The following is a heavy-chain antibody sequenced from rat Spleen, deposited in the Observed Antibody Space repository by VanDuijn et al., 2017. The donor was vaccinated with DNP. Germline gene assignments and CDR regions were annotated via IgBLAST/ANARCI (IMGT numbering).Heavy chain of an antibody. Sequence: EVQLQESGPGLVKPSQSLSLTCSVTGYSITSGYRWNWIRQFPGNKMEWIGHISYSGATSYNPSLKSRISITRDTSRNQFFLQLNSVTTEDTATYYCARGGSTYIGARWFAYWGQGTLVTVSS. D-gene: IGHD1-2*01. CDR1: GYSITSGY. J-gene: IGHJ3*01. CDR2: ISYSGAT. V-gene: IGHV3-1*01. CDR3: ARGGSTYIGARWFAY.